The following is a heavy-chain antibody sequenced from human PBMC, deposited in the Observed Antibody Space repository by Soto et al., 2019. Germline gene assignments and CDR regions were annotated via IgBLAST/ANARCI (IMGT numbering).Heavy chain of an antibody. CDR2: ISYDGSNK. CDR1: GFTFSSYA. D-gene: IGHD4-17*01. CDR3: ARGDDYGYRKAD. V-gene: IGHV3-30-3*01. Sequence: QVQLVESGGGVVQPGRSLRLSCAASGFTFSSYAMHWVRQAPGKGLEWVAVISYDGSNKYYADSGKGRFTISRDNSKNTRYLQMNSLRAEDTAVYYCARGDDYGYRKADWGQGTLVTVSS. J-gene: IGHJ4*02.